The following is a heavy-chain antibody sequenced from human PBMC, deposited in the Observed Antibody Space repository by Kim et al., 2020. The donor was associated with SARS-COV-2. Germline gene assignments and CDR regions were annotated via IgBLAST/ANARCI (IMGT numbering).Heavy chain of an antibody. Sequence: KSRVTISVDTSKNQFSLKLSSVTAADTAVYYCASSPANVFWSGYPNWFDPWGQGTLVTVSS. CDR3: ASSPANVFWSGYPNWFDP. D-gene: IGHD3-3*01. V-gene: IGHV4-31*02. J-gene: IGHJ5*02.